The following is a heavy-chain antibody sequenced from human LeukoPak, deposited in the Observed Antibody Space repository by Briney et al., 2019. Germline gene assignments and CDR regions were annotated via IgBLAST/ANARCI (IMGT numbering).Heavy chain of an antibody. D-gene: IGHD2-2*01. Sequence: ASVKVSCKASGYTFTSYGISWVRQAPGQGLEWMGWISAYNGNTNYAQKLQGRVTMTTDTSTSTAYMELRSLRSDDTAVYYCARDYFSYCSSTSCSINWFDPRGQGTLVTVSS. J-gene: IGHJ5*02. V-gene: IGHV1-18*01. CDR1: GYTFTSYG. CDR3: ARDYFSYCSSTSCSINWFDP. CDR2: ISAYNGNT.